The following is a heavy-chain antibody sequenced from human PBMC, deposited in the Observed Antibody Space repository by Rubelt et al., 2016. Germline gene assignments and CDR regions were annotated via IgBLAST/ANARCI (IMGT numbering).Heavy chain of an antibody. Sequence: QLQLQESGPGLVKPSETLSLNCTVSGGSISTYYWSWIRQPPGKGLEWIGSIFYSGSTYYHPSLKSRVTMSVDTSKNQFSLKLGAVTAADTAVYDCARTSSGWYGHLDYWGQGTLVTVSA. V-gene: IGHV4-39*07. CDR3: ARTSSGWYGHLDY. J-gene: IGHJ4*02. CDR2: IFYSGST. D-gene: IGHD6-19*01. CDR1: GGSISTYY.